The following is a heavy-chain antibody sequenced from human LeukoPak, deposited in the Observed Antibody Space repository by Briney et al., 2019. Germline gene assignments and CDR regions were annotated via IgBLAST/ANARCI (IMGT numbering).Heavy chain of an antibody. V-gene: IGHV3-20*04. Sequence: GGPLRLSCAASGFTFDDYGMSWVRQAPGKGLEWVSGINWNGGSTGYADSVKGRFTISRDNAKNSLYLQMNSLRAEDTALYYYARGPGQWLTTFDYWGQGTLVTVSS. D-gene: IGHD6-19*01. CDR1: GFTFDDYG. CDR3: ARGPGQWLTTFDY. J-gene: IGHJ4*02. CDR2: INWNGGST.